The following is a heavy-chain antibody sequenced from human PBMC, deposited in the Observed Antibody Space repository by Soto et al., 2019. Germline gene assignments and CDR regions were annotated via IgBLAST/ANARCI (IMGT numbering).Heavy chain of an antibody. CDR3: ARVVPGAEAWFGP. D-gene: IGHD2-2*01. Sequence: LVKGSWKTSGYAFCIYGVCWVRQAPGQPLEWLGWISLYSDGTNYAQKFQGRVSMTTDTSTTTAYMELRSLRSDDTAVYYCARVVPGAEAWFGPWGQGTLVTVSS. J-gene: IGHJ5*02. CDR1: GYAFCIYG. V-gene: IGHV1-18*01. CDR2: ISLYSDGT.